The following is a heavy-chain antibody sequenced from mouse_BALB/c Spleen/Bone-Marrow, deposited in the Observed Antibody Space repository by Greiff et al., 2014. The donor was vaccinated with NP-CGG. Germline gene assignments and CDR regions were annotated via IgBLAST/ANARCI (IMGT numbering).Heavy chain of an antibody. V-gene: IGHV1-87*01. CDR2: IYPGDGDA. D-gene: IGHD1-1*01. J-gene: IGHJ4*01. Sequence: QVQLQQSGAELARPGASVKLSCKASGYTFTSYWMQWVKQRPGQGLEWIGTIYPGDGDARYTQKFKGKATLTADKSSSTAYMQLSSLASEDSAVYYCARNYYYASSWSAMDYLGQGTSVTVSS. CDR3: ARNYYYASSWSAMDY. CDR1: GYTFTSYW.